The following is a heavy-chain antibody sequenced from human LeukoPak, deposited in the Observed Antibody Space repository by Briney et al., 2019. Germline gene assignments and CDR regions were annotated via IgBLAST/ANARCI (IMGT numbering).Heavy chain of an antibody. CDR3: ARDLAAWDV. Sequence: SGESLRLSCAASGFTFSNYWMSWVRQAPGKGLEWVANINPDGSEKYSVDSVTGRFTISRDNAENTMFLQMNTLRADDSAVYYCARDLAAWDVWGKGTTATVSS. V-gene: IGHV3-7*01. J-gene: IGHJ6*04. CDR1: GFTFSNYW. CDR2: INPDGSEK.